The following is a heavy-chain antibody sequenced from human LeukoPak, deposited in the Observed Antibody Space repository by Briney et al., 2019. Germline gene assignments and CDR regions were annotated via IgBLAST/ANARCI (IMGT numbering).Heavy chain of an antibody. CDR1: GGSISSGSYY. CDR3: ARGRGRATPRSYYNMDV. D-gene: IGHD1-26*01. CDR2: IYTSGST. J-gene: IGHJ6*03. Sequence: PSQTLSLTCTVSGGSISSGSYYWSWIRQPAGKGLEWIGRIYTSGSTNYNPSLKSRVTISVDTSKNQFSLKLSSVTAADTAVYYCARGRGRATPRSYYNMDVWGKGPTVTVSS. V-gene: IGHV4-61*02.